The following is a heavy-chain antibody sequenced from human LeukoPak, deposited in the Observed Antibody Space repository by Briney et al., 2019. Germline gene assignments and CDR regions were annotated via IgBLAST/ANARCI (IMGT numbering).Heavy chain of an antibody. Sequence: GASVKVSCKASGFTFITYGFGWVRQAPGQGLEWMGWISAYDGDTKYAQNFQGRVTMTTDTSTSTAYMELRSLRSDDTALYYCARAGRDFGSSRYYYYYMDVWGKGTTATVSS. CDR3: ARAGRDFGSSRYYYYYMDV. CDR2: ISAYDGDT. D-gene: IGHD2-15*01. V-gene: IGHV1-18*01. CDR1: GFTFITYG. J-gene: IGHJ6*03.